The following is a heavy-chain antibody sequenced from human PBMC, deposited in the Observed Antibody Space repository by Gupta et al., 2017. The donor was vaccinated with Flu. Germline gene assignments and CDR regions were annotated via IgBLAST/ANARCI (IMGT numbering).Heavy chain of an antibody. Sequence: EVQLVESGGGLVQPGGSLRLPCAASGFTFSSYEMNWVRQAPGKGLGWVSYISSSGSTIYYADSVKGRFTISRDNAKNSLYLQMNSLRAEDTAVYYCARRGLGTAMAVDYWGQGTLVTVSS. D-gene: IGHD5-18*01. V-gene: IGHV3-48*03. J-gene: IGHJ4*02. CDR1: GFTFSSYE. CDR3: ARRGLGTAMAVDY. CDR2: ISSSGSTI.